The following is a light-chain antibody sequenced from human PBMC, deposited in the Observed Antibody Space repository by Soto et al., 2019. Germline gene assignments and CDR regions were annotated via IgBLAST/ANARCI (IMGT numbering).Light chain of an antibody. CDR3: QQYNNWRGP. Sequence: EIVMTQSPATLSVSPGERATRSCRASQSVSSNLAWYQQKPGQAPRLLIYGASTRATGIQARFSGSGSGTEFTLTISCLQSGDFAVYYCQQYNNWRGPFGQGTKVEIK. CDR2: GAS. J-gene: IGKJ1*01. CDR1: QSVSSN. V-gene: IGKV3-15*01.